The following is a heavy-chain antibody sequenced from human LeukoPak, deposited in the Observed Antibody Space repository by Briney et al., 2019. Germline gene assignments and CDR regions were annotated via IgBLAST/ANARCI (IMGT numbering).Heavy chain of an antibody. CDR3: ASGLPGMAVEKIY. J-gene: IGHJ4*02. Sequence: QSGGSLRLSCAASGFTFSSYEMNWVRQAPGKGLEWVSYISSSGSTIYYADSVKGRFTISRDNAKNSLYLQMNSLRAEDTAVYYCASGLPGMAVEKIYWGQGTLVTVSS. V-gene: IGHV3-48*03. CDR2: ISSSGSTI. D-gene: IGHD6-19*01. CDR1: GFTFSSYE.